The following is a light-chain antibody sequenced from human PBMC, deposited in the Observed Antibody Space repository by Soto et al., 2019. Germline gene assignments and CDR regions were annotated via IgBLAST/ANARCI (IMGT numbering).Light chain of an antibody. CDR1: QSISSY. V-gene: IGKV1-39*01. CDR2: AAS. CDR3: LQSFSTPDFT. J-gene: IGKJ3*01. Sequence: DIQMTQSPSSLSASVGDRVTITCRASQSISSYLNWYQQKPGKAPKLLIYAASSLQSGVPSRFSGSGSGTDFTLTISSLQPDDFATYYCLQSFSTPDFTFGPGTKVVIK.